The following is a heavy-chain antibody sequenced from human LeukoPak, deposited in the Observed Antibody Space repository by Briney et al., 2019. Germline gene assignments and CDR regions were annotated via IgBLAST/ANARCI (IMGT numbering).Heavy chain of an antibody. CDR2: ICFRGDT. Sequence: LAGGSLRLSCAASGFTFSDYDMHWVRQVIGKGLEWVWAICFRGDTNYTGSVKGRVTISGETAKSSLYLQMSSLTAADTAVYYCVRGGIQVPGIDEFDSWGQGTLVTVSS. J-gene: IGHJ4*02. CDR3: VRGGIQVPGIDEFDS. D-gene: IGHD6-19*01. CDR1: GFTFSDYD. V-gene: IGHV3-13*01.